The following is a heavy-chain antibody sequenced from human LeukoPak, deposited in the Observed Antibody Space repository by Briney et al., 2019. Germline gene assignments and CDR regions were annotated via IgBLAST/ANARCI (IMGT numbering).Heavy chain of an antibody. CDR3: TRALPNSGSSLDAFDI. D-gene: IGHD1-26*01. CDR1: GYTFTSYY. Sequence: ASVKVSCKASGYTFTSYYMHWVRQAPGQGLEWMGIINPSGGSTSNAQKFQGRVTMTRDTSTSTVYMELSSLRSEDTAVYYCTRALPNSGSSLDAFDIWGQGTMVTVSS. CDR2: INPSGGST. V-gene: IGHV1-46*01. J-gene: IGHJ3*02.